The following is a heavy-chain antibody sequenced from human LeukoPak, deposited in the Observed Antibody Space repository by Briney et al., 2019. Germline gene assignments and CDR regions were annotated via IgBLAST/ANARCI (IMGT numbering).Heavy chain of an antibody. J-gene: IGHJ4*02. CDR1: GYTFTGYY. Sequence: RASVKVSCKASGYTFTGYYMHWVRQAPGQGLEWMGWINPNSGCTNYAQKFQGRVTMTRDTSISTAYMELSRLRSDDTPVYYCARGAHSGGYHLPGDYFDYWGQGTLVTVSS. CDR2: INPNSGCT. D-gene: IGHD1-26*01. V-gene: IGHV1-2*02. CDR3: ARGAHSGGYHLPGDYFDY.